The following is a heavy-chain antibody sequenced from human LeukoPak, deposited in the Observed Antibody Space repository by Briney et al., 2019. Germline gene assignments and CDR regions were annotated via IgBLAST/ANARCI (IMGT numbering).Heavy chain of an antibody. CDR3: ARARSRSSTYYLGY. CDR1: GYTFTGYY. CDR2: INPNSGGT. J-gene: IGHJ4*02. V-gene: IGHV1-2*02. Sequence: ASVKVSCKASGYTFTGYYMHWVRQAPGQGLEWMGWINPNSGGTNYAQKFQGRVTMTRDTSISTAYMELSRLRSDDTSVYYCARARSRSSTYYLGYWGQGTLVTVSS. D-gene: IGHD6-13*01.